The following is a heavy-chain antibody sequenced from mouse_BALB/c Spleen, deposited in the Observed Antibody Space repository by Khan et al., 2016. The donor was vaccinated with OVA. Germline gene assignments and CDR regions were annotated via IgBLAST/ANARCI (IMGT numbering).Heavy chain of an antibody. CDR2: INPHIGET. J-gene: IGHJ2*01. CDR3: ARIYGSDFDY. Sequence: VQLKQSGPELVKPGASVKISCKASGYSFTGYFMNWVMQSHGKSLEWIGSINPHIGETFYNQKFKGKATLTVEESSSTAHMELRSLASEDSAVYYCARIYGSDFDYWGQGTTLTVSS. CDR1: GYSFTGYF. V-gene: IGHV1-20*02. D-gene: IGHD1-1*01.